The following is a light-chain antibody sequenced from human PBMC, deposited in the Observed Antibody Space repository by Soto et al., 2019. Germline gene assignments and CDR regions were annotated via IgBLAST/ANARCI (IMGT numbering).Light chain of an antibody. CDR2: DIN. V-gene: IGLV2-14*01. CDR3: VSYTTSASYV. Sequence: QSALTQPASVSGSPGQSITISCTGTSSDVGNYIFVSWYRQHPGKAPKLMIDDINNRPSGVSNRFSGSKSGNTASLTISGLQAEDEADYYCVSYTTSASYVFGTGTKVTVL. J-gene: IGLJ1*01. CDR1: SSDVGNYIF.